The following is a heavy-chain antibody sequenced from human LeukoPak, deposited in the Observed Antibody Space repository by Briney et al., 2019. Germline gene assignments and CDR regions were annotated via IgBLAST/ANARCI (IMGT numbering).Heavy chain of an antibody. CDR1: GFTFTTYG. D-gene: IGHD1-1*01. V-gene: IGHV3-30*02. CDR3: AKDGIARPIFDY. J-gene: IGHJ4*02. Sequence: GGSLRLSCAASGFTFTTYGMHWVRQAPGKGLEWVAFIRNDGSDKYYADSVKGRFTISRDNSKNTLYLQMNSLRAEDTAVYYCAKDGIARPIFDYWGQGTLVTVSS. CDR2: IRNDGSDK.